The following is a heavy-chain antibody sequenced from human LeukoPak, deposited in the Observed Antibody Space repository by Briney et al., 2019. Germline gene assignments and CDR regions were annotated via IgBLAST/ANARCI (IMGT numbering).Heavy chain of an antibody. D-gene: IGHD3-9*01. CDR1: GFTFDDYA. CDR3: AKDRERDFDWLLEPPTDV. CDR2: ISWNSGSI. J-gene: IGHJ6*04. V-gene: IGHV3-9*01. Sequence: GGSLRLSCAASGFTFDDYARHWVRQAPGKGLEGVSGISWNSGSIGYADSVKGRFTISRDNSKNTLYLQMNSLRAEDTAVYYCAKDRERDFDWLLEPPTDVWGKGTTVTVSS.